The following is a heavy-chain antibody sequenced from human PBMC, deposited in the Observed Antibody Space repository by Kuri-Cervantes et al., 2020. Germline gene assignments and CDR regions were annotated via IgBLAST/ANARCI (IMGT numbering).Heavy chain of an antibody. CDR1: GFTFSSYW. J-gene: IGHJ5*02. CDR2: IKQDGSEK. Sequence: GGSLRLSCAASGFTFSSYWMSWVRQAPGKGLEWVANIKQDGSEKYYVDSVKGRFTISGDNAKNSLYLQMNSLRAEDTAVYYCARDHAAAGRLNWFDPWGQGTLVTVSS. D-gene: IGHD6-13*01. V-gene: IGHV3-7*01. CDR3: ARDHAAAGRLNWFDP.